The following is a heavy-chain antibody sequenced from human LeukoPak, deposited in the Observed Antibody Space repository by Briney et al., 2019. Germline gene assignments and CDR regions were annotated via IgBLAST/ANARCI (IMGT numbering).Heavy chain of an antibody. V-gene: IGHV3-23*01. Sequence: GGSLRLSCVTSGFTLSNYAMNWVRQAPRKGLEWVSGIIGGSGGTTYYAESVEGRFSISRDNSKNTLYLQMNSLRAEDTAVYYCASREDYGDYGGVYWGQGTLVTVSS. CDR1: GFTLSNYA. CDR2: IIGGSGGTT. CDR3: ASREDYGDYGGVY. D-gene: IGHD4-17*01. J-gene: IGHJ4*02.